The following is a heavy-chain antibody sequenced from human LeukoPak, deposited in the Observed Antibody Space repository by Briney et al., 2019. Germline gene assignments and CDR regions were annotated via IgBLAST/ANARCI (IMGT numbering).Heavy chain of an antibody. V-gene: IGHV4-34*01. Sequence: KSSEALSLTCAVYGGSFSGYYWSWIRQPPGKGLEWIGEINHSGSTNYNPSLKSRVTISVDTSKNQFSLKLSSVTAADTAVYYCARGSVLRYFDWLPIAVHDAFDIWGQGTMVTVSS. D-gene: IGHD3-9*01. CDR1: GGSFSGYY. J-gene: IGHJ3*02. CDR3: ARGSVLRYFDWLPIAVHDAFDI. CDR2: INHSGST.